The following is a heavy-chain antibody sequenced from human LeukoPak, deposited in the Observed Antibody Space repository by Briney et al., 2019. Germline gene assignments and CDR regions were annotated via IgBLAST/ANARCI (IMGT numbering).Heavy chain of an antibody. D-gene: IGHD5-24*01. CDR3: AREDGWREKRPTTYDY. V-gene: IGHV1-8*01. CDR2: MNPNSGNT. J-gene: IGHJ4*02. CDR1: GYTFTSYD. Sequence: ASVKVSCKASGYTFTSYDINWVRQATGQGLEWMGWMNPNSGNTGYAQKFQGRVTMTRNTSISTAYMELRSLRSEDTAVYYCAREDGWREKRPTTYDYWGQGTLVTVSS.